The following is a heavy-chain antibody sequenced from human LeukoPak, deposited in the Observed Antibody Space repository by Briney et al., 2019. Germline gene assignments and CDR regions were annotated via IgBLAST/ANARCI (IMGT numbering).Heavy chain of an antibody. V-gene: IGHV4-59*01. CDR1: GGSISSYY. Sequence: PSETLSLTCTVSGGSISSYYWRWIRQPPGKGLEWIGYIYYSGSTNYNPSLKSRVTISVDTSKNQFSLKLSSVTAADTAVYYCAFNYGDYALGAFDIWGQGTMVTVSS. CDR2: IYYSGST. D-gene: IGHD4-17*01. J-gene: IGHJ3*02. CDR3: AFNYGDYALGAFDI.